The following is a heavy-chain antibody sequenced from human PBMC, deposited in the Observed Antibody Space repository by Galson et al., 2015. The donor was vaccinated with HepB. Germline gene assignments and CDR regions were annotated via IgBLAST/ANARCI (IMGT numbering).Heavy chain of an antibody. CDR1: GFTFSSYW. V-gene: IGHV3-74*01. CDR2: INSDGSST. J-gene: IGHJ6*02. CDR3: ARGKGHYYYYGMDV. Sequence: SLRLSCAASGFTFSSYWMHWVRQAPGKGLVWVSRINSDGSSTSYADSVKGRFTISRDNAKNTLYLQMNSLRAEDTAVYYCARGKGHYYYYGMDVRGQGTTVTVSS.